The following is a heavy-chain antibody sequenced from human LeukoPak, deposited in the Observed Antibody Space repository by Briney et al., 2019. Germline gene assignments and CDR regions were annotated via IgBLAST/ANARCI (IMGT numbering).Heavy chain of an antibody. CDR3: ARQGTMIVVVTCFDY. Sequence: PSETLSLTCSVSGGSISTYYWSWIRQPPGKGLEWIGYIYYSGSTNYNPSLKSRVTISVDTSKNQFSLKLSSVTAADTAVYYCARQGTMIVVVTCFDYWGQGTLVTVSS. CDR2: IYYSGST. D-gene: IGHD3-22*01. V-gene: IGHV4-59*08. CDR1: GGSISTYY. J-gene: IGHJ4*02.